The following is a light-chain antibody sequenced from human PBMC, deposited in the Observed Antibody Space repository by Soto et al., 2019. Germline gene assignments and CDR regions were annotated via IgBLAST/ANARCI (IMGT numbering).Light chain of an antibody. CDR3: QQYDSFPRT. CDR1: QGISSY. J-gene: IGKJ1*01. CDR2: AVS. Sequence: DILLTRTRSTLSAYVRDRVTITCRASQGISSYLDWFQQKPGKAPKLLIYAVSSLQSGVPSRFSGSGYGAEFTLTISSMQPDDAAIYYCQQYDSFPRTFGQGTKVDIK. V-gene: IGKV1-16*01.